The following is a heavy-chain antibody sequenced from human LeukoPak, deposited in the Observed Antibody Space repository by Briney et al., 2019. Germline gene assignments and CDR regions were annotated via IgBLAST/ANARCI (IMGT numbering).Heavy chain of an antibody. D-gene: IGHD1-1*01. Sequence: GGSLRLSCAASGFTVSSNYMSWVRQAPGKGLEWVSVVYSGGSTYYADSVKGRFTISRHNSKNTLYLQMNSLRAEDTAVYYCASTPGTTGMTDDYYYGMDVWGQGTTVTVSS. CDR3: ASTPGTTGMTDDYYYGMDV. CDR1: GFTVSSNY. V-gene: IGHV3-53*04. CDR2: VYSGGST. J-gene: IGHJ6*02.